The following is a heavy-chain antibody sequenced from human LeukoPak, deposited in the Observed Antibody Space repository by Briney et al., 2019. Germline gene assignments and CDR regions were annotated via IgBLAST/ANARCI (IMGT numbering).Heavy chain of an antibody. V-gene: IGHV4-39*01. CDR2: FYYSGST. J-gene: IGHJ5*02. D-gene: IGHD2-21*01. Sequence: SETLCLTCTVSSSSIGSSSNYWGWIRQAPGKGLEWIGNFYYSGSTFYNPSLKSRVTISVDTSKKQFSLKRRSVTAADTAIYYCARASFNVVFGNWFDPWGQGTLVTVSS. CDR3: ARASFNVVFGNWFDP. CDR1: SSSIGSSSNY.